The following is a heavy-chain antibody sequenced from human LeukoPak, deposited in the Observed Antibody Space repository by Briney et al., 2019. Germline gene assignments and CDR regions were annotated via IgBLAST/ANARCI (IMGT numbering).Heavy chain of an antibody. Sequence: PGGPLRLPCAASGFRFRNYAISWVREAPGKGLGWFSSFSGSGGSTYPADSVKGRFPISRENSNNTVYLQMNSLRADDTAMYYCAKDSEATITPLSAFDIWGQGTMVTVSS. J-gene: IGHJ3*02. CDR1: GFRFRNYA. D-gene: IGHD4-23*01. CDR2: FSGSGGST. V-gene: IGHV3-23*01. CDR3: AKDSEATITPLSAFDI.